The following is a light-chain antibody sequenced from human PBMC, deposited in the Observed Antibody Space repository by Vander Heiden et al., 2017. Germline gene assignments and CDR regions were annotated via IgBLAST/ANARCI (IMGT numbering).Light chain of an antibody. Sequence: DIQMTQSPSSLSASVGDRVTITCRASQSISNFLNWYQLKPGNAPKLLIYAASNLQTGAPSRFSASGYGIDFTLTISSLQPEDFATYYCQQSFRTPYPFGQGTKLNIK. CDR1: QSISNF. V-gene: IGKV1-39*01. CDR2: AAS. J-gene: IGKJ2*01. CDR3: QQSFRTPYP.